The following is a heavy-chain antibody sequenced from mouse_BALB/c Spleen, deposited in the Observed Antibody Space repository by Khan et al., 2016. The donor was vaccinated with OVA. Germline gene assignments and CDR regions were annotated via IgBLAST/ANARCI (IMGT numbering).Heavy chain of an antibody. D-gene: IGHD2-1*01. CDR1: GYSITSDYA. J-gene: IGHJ3*01. CDR3: AMVRTY. CDR2: ITYSGRT. Sequence: EVQLVESGPGLVKPSQSLSLTCTVTGYSITSDYAWNWIRQFPGNKLEWMGYITYSGRTSYNPSLKSRISITRDTSKNQFFLQLNFVTTEDTATYYCAMVRTYWGQGTLVTVAA. V-gene: IGHV3-2*02.